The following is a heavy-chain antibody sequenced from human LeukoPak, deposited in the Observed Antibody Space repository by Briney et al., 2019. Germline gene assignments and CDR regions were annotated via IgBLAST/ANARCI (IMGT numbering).Heavy chain of an antibody. Sequence: GGSLRLSCAASGFTFSSYAMSWVRQAPGKGLEWVSGISGSGDSTYYADSVKGRFTISRDNSKNTLNLQMNSLRAEDTAVYYCAKGGTCNDPEYWGQGTLVTVSS. CDR2: ISGSGDST. CDR3: AKGGTCNDPEY. D-gene: IGHD1-1*01. CDR1: GFTFSSYA. J-gene: IGHJ4*02. V-gene: IGHV3-23*01.